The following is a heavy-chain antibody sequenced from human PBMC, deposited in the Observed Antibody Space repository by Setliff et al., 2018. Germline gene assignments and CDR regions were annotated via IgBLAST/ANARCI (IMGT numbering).Heavy chain of an antibody. Sequence: SLRLSCVASGFSFDDYAMHWVRQAPGKGLEWVSGISWNSDTISYADSVKGRFTISRDNAKKSLYLQMNSLRAEDMALYYCARVYAYSYGFDSWGQGTQVTVSS. CDR1: GFSFDDYA. CDR3: ARVYAYSYGFDS. J-gene: IGHJ4*02. CDR2: ISWNSDTI. V-gene: IGHV3-9*03. D-gene: IGHD5-18*01.